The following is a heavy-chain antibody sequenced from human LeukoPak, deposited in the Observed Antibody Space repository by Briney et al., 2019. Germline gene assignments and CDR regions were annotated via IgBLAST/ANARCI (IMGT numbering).Heavy chain of an antibody. V-gene: IGHV4-4*07. CDR1: GGSISSYY. Sequence: SETLSLTCTVSGGSISSYYWSWIRQPAGKGLEWIGRIYTSGSTNYTPSLKSRVTMSVDTSKNQFSLKLSSVTAADTAVYYCARANYYDSSGYYVMLFDYWGQGTLVTVSS. CDR3: ARANYYDSSGYYVMLFDY. D-gene: IGHD3-22*01. J-gene: IGHJ4*02. CDR2: IYTSGST.